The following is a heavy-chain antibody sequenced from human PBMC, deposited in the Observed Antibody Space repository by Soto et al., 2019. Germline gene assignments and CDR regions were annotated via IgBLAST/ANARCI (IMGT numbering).Heavy chain of an antibody. J-gene: IGHJ4*02. CDR2: INAGYGNT. CDR1: GYTFTSYA. V-gene: IGHV1-3*01. Sequence: QVQLVQSGAEVKKPGASVKVSCKASGYTFTSYAMHWVRQAPGQRLEWMGWINAGYGNTKYSQKFQGRVTITRDTSASTAYMELSSLRSEDTAVYYCARDLAPDIWGQGTLVTVSS. CDR3: ARDLAPDI.